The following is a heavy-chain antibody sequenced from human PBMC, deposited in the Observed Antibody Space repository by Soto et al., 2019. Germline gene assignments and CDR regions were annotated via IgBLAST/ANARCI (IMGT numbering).Heavy chain of an antibody. CDR1: GFTFSNQW. CDR3: VRDVAWSYDF. J-gene: IGHJ4*02. D-gene: IGHD2-15*01. CDR2: INEDGSAK. Sequence: GGSLRLSCAASGFTFSNQWMSWVRQAPGKGLEWVAKINEDGSAKFYVDSVRGRFTISRDNARNSLFLQMDSLRAEDTAVYHCVRDVAWSYDFWGQGTLVTVSS. V-gene: IGHV3-7*01.